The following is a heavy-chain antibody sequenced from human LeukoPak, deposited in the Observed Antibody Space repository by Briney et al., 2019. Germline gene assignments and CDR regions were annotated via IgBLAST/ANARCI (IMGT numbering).Heavy chain of an antibody. CDR1: GFTVSSNY. V-gene: IGHV3-53*01. D-gene: IGHD3-22*01. CDR3: ARDNVYYYDSSGYAFDI. CDR2: IYSGGST. Sequence: GGSLRLSCAASGFTVSSNYMSWVRQAPGKGLEWVSVIYSGGSTYYADSVKGRFTIPRDNSKNTLYLQMNSLRAEDTAVYYCARDNVYYYDSSGYAFDIWGQGTMVTVSS. J-gene: IGHJ3*02.